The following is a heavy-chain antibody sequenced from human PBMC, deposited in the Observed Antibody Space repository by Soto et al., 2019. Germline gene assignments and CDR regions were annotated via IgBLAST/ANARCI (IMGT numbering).Heavy chain of an antibody. CDR3: ACIFSGGYSYGFYYNGMAV. CDR2: IFYSGST. CDR1: AGSISRCSDH. D-gene: IGHD5-18*01. Sequence: SETLSLPCTVSAGSISRCSDHWGWIRQPPGKGLEWIGSIFYSGSTYYNPSLKSRVTISVDTSKNQFSLKLSSVTAADTAVYYCACIFSGGYSYGFYYNGMAVWGQGTTVTVS. V-gene: IGHV4-39*01. J-gene: IGHJ6*02.